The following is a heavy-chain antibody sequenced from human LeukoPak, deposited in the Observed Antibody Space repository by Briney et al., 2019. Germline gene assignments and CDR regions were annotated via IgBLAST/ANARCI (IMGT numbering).Heavy chain of an antibody. J-gene: IGHJ3*02. CDR2: INHSGST. V-gene: IGHV4-34*01. D-gene: IGHD2-2*01. CDR1: GGSFSGYY. CDR3: ATQIVVPAAKDAFDI. Sequence: SETLSLTCAVYGGSFSGYYWSWIRQPPGKGLEWIGEINHSGSTNYNPSLKSRVTISVDTSKNQFSLKLSSVTAADTAVYYCATQIVVPAAKDAFDIWGQGTMVTVSS.